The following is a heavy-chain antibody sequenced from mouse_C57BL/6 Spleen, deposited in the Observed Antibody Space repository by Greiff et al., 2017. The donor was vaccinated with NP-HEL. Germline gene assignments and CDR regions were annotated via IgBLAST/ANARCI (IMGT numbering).Heavy chain of an antibody. J-gene: IGHJ2*01. V-gene: IGHV1-69*01. Sequence: QVQLQQSGAELVMPGASVKLSCKASGYTFTSYWMHWVKQRPGQGLEWIGEIDPSDSYTNYNQKFKGKSTLTVDKSSSTAYMQLSSLTSEDSAVYYCARGENDYYFDYWGQGTTLTVSS. D-gene: IGHD2-4*01. CDR3: ARGENDYYFDY. CDR1: GYTFTSYW. CDR2: IDPSDSYT.